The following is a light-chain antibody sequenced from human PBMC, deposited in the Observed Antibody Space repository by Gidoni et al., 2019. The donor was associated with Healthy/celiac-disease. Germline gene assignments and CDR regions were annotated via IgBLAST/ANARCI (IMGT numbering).Light chain of an antibody. J-gene: IGKJ5*01. CDR3: QQFNSYPIT. CDR1: QGISSA. Sequence: AIQLTPSPSSLSASVGDRVTITCRASQGISSALAWYQQKPGKAPKSLIYDASSLESGVPPRVSGSGSGTDFTLTISSLQPEDFATYYCQQFNSYPITFGQGTRLEIK. V-gene: IGKV1-13*02. CDR2: DAS.